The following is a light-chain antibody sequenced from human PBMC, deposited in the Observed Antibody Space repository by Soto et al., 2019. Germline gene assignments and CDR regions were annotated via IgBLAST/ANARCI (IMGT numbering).Light chain of an antibody. Sequence: QSELNQPPYASGSPGQSVTISYTGTSSDVGGYNLVSWYQQHPGKAPKLMIYEGSKRPSGVFNRFSGSKSGNTASLTISGLQAEDEADYYCCSYAGSSTFVFGTGTKVTVL. V-gene: IGLV2-23*01. CDR3: CSYAGSSTFV. CDR1: SSDVGGYNL. J-gene: IGLJ1*01. CDR2: EGS.